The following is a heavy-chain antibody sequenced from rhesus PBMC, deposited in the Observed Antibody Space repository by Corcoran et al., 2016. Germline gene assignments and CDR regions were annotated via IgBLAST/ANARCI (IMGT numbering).Heavy chain of an antibody. CDR2: MNTSKGNT. D-gene: IGHD6-25*01. CDR1: GYTFTSYS. V-gene: IGHV1S9*01. J-gene: IGHJ4*01. CDR3: TRRGIAAAGLYY. Sequence: QVQLVQSGAEVKKPGASVKLSCKASGYTFTSYSINWVRQATGKWLEGMGWMNTSKGNTEYAQKVQGKVTRTRDTSTSTADRALGSLRSEDTAVYYGTRRGIAAAGLYYWGQGVLVTVSS.